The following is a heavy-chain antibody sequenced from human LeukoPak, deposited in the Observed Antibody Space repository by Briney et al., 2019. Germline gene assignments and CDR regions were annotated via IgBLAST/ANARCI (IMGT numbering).Heavy chain of an antibody. J-gene: IGHJ3*02. CDR3: ARLEYSSPARAFDI. CDR1: GYTFTGYY. Sequence: ASVKVSCKACGYTFTGYYMHGVRQAPGQGREWMGWINPNSGGTNYAQKFQGRVTMTRDTSISTAYMERSRLRSDDTAVYYCARLEYSSPARAFDIWGQGTMVTVSS. V-gene: IGHV1-2*02. D-gene: IGHD6-6*01. CDR2: INPNSGGT.